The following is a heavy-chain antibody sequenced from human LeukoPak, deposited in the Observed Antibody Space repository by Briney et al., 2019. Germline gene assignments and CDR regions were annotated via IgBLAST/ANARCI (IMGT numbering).Heavy chain of an antibody. D-gene: IGHD3-22*01. CDR1: GFTFSSYS. CDR3: ARSYYYDSSGYPFDY. CDR2: ISYDGSNK. J-gene: IGHJ4*02. Sequence: GGSLRLSCAASGFTFSSYSIHWVRQAPGKGLEWVAVISYDGSNKYYADSVKGRFTISRDNSKNTLYLEMNSLRTEDTAVYYCARSYYYDSSGYPFDYWGQGTLVTVSS. V-gene: IGHV3-30*03.